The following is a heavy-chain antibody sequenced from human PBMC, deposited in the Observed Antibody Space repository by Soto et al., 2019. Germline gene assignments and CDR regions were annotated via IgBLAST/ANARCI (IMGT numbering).Heavy chain of an antibody. V-gene: IGHV1-3*01. CDR2: INAGNGNT. J-gene: IGHJ5*02. CDR1: GYTFTSYA. Sequence: ASVKVSCKASGYTFTSYAMHWVRQAPGQRLEWMGWINAGNGNTKYSQKFQGRVTITRDTSASTAYMELSSLRSEDTAVYYCARASHLITGTTFDEPEGRFDPWGQGTLVTVSS. CDR3: ARASHLITGTTFDEPEGRFDP. D-gene: IGHD1-7*01.